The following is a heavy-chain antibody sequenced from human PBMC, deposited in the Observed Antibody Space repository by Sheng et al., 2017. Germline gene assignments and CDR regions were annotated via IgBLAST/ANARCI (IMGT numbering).Heavy chain of an antibody. V-gene: IGHV3-30*18. Sequence: QIQLVESGGDVVQPGRSLRLSCAASGFTFSSYGMHWVRQASGKGLEWVAVISYDGSNEFYADAVKGRFTISRDNSKNTLYLQMNSLRAEDSAVYFCAKADTAGWFTGVDYWGQGTLVAVSS. D-gene: IGHD6-19*01. J-gene: IGHJ4*02. CDR2: ISYDGSNE. CDR1: GFTFSSYG. CDR3: AKADTAGWFTGVDY.